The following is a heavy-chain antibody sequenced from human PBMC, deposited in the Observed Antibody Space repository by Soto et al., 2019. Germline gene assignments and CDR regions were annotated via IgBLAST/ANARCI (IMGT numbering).Heavy chain of an antibody. D-gene: IGHD6-13*01. CDR3: ARDSGSSSDYYGMDV. CDR2: ISSSSSYI. J-gene: IGHJ6*02. V-gene: IGHV3-21*01. CDR1: GFIFTSYS. Sequence: VGSLRLSCAASGFIFTSYSMNWVRQAPGKGLEWVSSISSSSSYIYYADSVKGRFTISRDNAKNSLCLQMSSLRAEDTAVYYCARDSGSSSDYYGMDVWG.